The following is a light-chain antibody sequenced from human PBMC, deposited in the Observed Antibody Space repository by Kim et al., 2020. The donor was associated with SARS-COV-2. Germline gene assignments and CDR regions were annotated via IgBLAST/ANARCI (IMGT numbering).Light chain of an antibody. CDR2: GAS. Sequence: EIVMTQSPVTLSVSPGERVTLSCRASQSISTNLGWYQQKPGQAPRLLLYGASTRATGIPARFSGSGSGTEFTLTISSLQSEDFAVYCCQQYNDWPWTFGQGTKVDIK. J-gene: IGKJ1*01. V-gene: IGKV3-15*01. CDR3: QQYNDWPWT. CDR1: QSISTN.